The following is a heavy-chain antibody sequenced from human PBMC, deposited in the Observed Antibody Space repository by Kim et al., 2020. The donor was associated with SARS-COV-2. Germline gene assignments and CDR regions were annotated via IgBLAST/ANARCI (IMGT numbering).Heavy chain of an antibody. D-gene: IGHD2-15*01. CDR1: GGSISSYY. Sequence: SETLSLTCTVSGGSISSYYWSWIRQPPGKGLEWIGYIYYSGSTNYNPSLKSRVTISVDTSKNQFFLKLSSVTAADTAVYYCARSDFSRTTPGDYWGQGPLVTVSS. V-gene: IGHV4-59*13. CDR3: ARSDFSRTTPGDY. J-gene: IGHJ4*02. CDR2: IYYSGST.